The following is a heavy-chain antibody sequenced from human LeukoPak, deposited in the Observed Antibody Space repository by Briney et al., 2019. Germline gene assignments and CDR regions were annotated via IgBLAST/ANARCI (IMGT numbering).Heavy chain of an antibody. Sequence: HPGGSRRLSCTVSGFTVSSNSMSWIRQAPGKGLEWVSFIYSGGNTHYSDSVKGRFTISRDNSKNTLYLQMNSLRADDTAVYYCARRAGEYSHPYDYWGQGTLVTVSS. CDR1: GFTVSSNS. V-gene: IGHV3-53*01. D-gene: IGHD4-17*01. CDR2: IYSGGNT. CDR3: ARRAGEYSHPYDY. J-gene: IGHJ4*02.